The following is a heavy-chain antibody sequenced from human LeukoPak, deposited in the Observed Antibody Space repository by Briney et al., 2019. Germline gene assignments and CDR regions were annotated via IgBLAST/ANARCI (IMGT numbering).Heavy chain of an antibody. V-gene: IGHV4-30-2*05. CDR1: GGSISSGGYS. CDR2: IYHSGST. Sequence: SETLSLTCAVSGGSISSGGYSWSWIRQPPGKGLEWIGYIYHSGSTYYNPSLKSRVTISVDTSKNQFSLKLSSVTAADTAVYYCARVRNRIVGVDYWGQGTLATVSS. CDR3: ARVRNRIVGVDY. J-gene: IGHJ4*02. D-gene: IGHD1-14*01.